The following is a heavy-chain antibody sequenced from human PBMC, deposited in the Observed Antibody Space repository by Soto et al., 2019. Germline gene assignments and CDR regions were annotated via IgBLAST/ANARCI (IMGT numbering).Heavy chain of an antibody. CDR3: ARRDGSGSYYWFDP. V-gene: IGHV4-39*01. J-gene: IGHJ5*02. CDR1: GGSISSSSYY. Sequence: QLQLQESGPGLVKPSETLSLTCTVSGGSISSSSYYWGWIRQPPGKGLEWIGSIYYSGSTYYNPSLKSRVAISVYTSKNQFSLKLSSVTAADTAVYYCARRDGSGSYYWFDPWGQGTLVTVSS. D-gene: IGHD3-10*01. CDR2: IYYSGST.